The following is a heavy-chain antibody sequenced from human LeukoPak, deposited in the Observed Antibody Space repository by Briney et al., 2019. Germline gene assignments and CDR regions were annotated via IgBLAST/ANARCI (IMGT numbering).Heavy chain of an antibody. CDR2: IITIFGTA. CDR3: ARVPEYSSSEVGYFDY. D-gene: IGHD6-6*01. V-gene: IGHV1-69*05. Sequence: SVKVSCKASGGTFSSYAISWVRQAPGQGLEWMGGIITIFGTANYAQKFRGRVTITTDESTSTAYMELSSLRSGDTAVYYCARVPEYSSSEVGYFDYWGQGTLVTVSS. CDR1: GGTFSSYA. J-gene: IGHJ4*02.